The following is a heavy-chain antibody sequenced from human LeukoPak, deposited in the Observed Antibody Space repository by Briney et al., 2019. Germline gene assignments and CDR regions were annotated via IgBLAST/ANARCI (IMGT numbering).Heavy chain of an antibody. V-gene: IGHV3-30*18. CDR2: ISYDGSNK. Sequence: GRSLRLSCADSGYTFSSYGMHWVRQAPGKGLEWVAVISYDGSNKYYADSVKGRFTISRDNSKNTLYLQMNSLRAEDTAVYYCAKALYYYDSSGYYYRSGSVDYWGQGTLVTVSS. J-gene: IGHJ4*02. CDR3: AKALYYYDSSGYYYRSGSVDY. D-gene: IGHD3-22*01. CDR1: GYTFSSYG.